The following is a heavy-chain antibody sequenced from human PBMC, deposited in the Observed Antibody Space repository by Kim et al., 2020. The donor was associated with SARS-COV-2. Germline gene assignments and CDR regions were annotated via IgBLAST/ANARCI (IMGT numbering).Heavy chain of an antibody. D-gene: IGHD2-15*01. J-gene: IGHJ4*02. CDR3: AREGGNGYYFDY. Sequence: YADAVKGRFTMTRSKSKKTLYRQMNSLRAEDTAVYYCAREGGNGYYFDYWGQGTLVTVSS. V-gene: IGHV3-53*01.